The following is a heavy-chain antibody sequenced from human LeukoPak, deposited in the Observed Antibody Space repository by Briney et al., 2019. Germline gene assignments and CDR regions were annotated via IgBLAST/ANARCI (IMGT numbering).Heavy chain of an antibody. CDR3: AREGVWGSYRY. Sequence: SETLSLTCTVSGGSISSYYWSWIRQPAGKGLEWIGRIYISGSTNHNPSLKSRVAMSVDTSKNQFSLKLSSVTAADTAVYYCAREGVWGSYRYWGQGTLVTVSS. J-gene: IGHJ4*02. D-gene: IGHD3-16*02. CDR2: IYISGST. CDR1: GGSISSYY. V-gene: IGHV4-4*07.